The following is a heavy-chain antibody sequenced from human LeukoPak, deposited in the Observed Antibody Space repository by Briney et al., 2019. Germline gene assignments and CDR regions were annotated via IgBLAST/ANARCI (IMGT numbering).Heavy chain of an antibody. CDR3: ARDFRYRDSSGYYSFDY. V-gene: IGHV3-48*02. CDR1: GFTFTIYG. D-gene: IGHD3-22*01. Sequence: GGSLRLSCAASGFTFTIYGMNWLRQAPGKGLEWVSYLSGRSDSIYYAESVKGQFTISRDNARNSLYLQMNGLRDEDTAVYYCARDFRYRDSSGYYSFDYWGQGTLVTVSP. CDR2: LSGRSDSI. J-gene: IGHJ4*02.